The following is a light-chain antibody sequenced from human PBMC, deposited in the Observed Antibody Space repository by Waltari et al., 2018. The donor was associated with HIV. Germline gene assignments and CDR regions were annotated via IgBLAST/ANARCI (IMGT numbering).Light chain of an antibody. CDR2: GKN. V-gene: IGLV3-19*01. CDR3: NSRDSSGNHYV. Sequence: ASWYQQKPGQAPVLVIYGKNNRPSGIPDRFSGSSSGNTASLTITGAQAEDEADYYCNSRDSSGNHYVFGTGTKVTVL. J-gene: IGLJ1*01.